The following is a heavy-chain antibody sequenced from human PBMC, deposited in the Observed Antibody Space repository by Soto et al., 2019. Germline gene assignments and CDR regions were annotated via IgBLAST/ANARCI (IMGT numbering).Heavy chain of an antibody. V-gene: IGHV3-9*01. CDR1: GFSFEDYD. Sequence: EVQLVESGGGLLRAALSLRLSGAASGFSFEDYDREWVRQAPGKGLEWVSGISWNGGRILYADSVKGRFTISRDNTKNSLFLQMTSLRSEDTAFYYCARAGEVWGQGTLVSVSS. D-gene: IGHD7-27*01. CDR3: ARAGEV. J-gene: IGHJ1*01. CDR2: ISWNGGRI.